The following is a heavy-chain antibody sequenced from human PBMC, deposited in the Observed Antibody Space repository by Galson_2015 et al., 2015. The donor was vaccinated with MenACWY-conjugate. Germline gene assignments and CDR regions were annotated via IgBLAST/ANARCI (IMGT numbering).Heavy chain of an antibody. V-gene: IGHV3-7*03. D-gene: IGHD1-26*01. CDR1: GFTFSRYW. CDR3: AKTRGASFCFDS. Sequence: SLRLSCAASGFTFSRYWMSWVRQAPGKGLEWVANIKQDGSEKYYGDSVKDRFTISRDNADNSLYLQLNSLRAEDTAVYYCAKTRGASFCFDSWGQGALVAVS. CDR2: IKQDGSEK. J-gene: IGHJ4*02.